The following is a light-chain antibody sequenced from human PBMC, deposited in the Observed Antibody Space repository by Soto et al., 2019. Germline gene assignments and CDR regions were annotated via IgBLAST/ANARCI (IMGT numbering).Light chain of an antibody. CDR2: GAS. CDR3: QQYNNWPRAT. CDR1: QSVSSN. Sequence: EIEMTQSPATLSVSPWERATLSCRASQSVSSNLAWYQQKPGQAPGLLIYGASTRATGIPARFSGSGSGTEFTLTISSLQSEDFGVYYCQQYNNWPRATFGGGTKVDIK. J-gene: IGKJ4*01. V-gene: IGKV3-15*01.